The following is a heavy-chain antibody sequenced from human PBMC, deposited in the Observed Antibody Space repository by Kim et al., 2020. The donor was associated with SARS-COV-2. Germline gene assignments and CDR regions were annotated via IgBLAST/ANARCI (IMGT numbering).Heavy chain of an antibody. Sequence: SETLSLTCTVSGGSISSSSYYWGWIRQPPGKGLEWIGSIYYSGSTYYNPSLKSRVTISVDTSKNQFSLKLSSVTAADTAVYYCARRGYGYGFGGGVGWYFDYWGQGTLVTVSS. J-gene: IGHJ4*02. CDR3: ARRGYGYGFGGGVGWYFDY. D-gene: IGHD5-18*01. CDR2: IYYSGST. V-gene: IGHV4-39*01. CDR1: GGSISSSSYY.